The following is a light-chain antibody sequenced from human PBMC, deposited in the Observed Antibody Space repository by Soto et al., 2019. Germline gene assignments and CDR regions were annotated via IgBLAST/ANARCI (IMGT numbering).Light chain of an antibody. CDR3: QQYDSYCT. CDR1: QTNSSW. J-gene: IGKJ4*01. Sequence: DIQITQCPSTLSGSVGDRVTITFRARQTNSSWLAWYQQKPGKAPKLLIYKASTLKSGVPSRFSGSGSGTEFTLTIRSLQPDDSATYYCQQYDSYCTFGGGTKVDI. CDR2: KAS. V-gene: IGKV1-5*03.